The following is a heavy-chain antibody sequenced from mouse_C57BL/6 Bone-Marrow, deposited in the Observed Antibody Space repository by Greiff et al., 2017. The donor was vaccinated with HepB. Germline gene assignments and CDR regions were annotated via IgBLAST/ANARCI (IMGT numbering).Heavy chain of an antibody. D-gene: IGHD2-4*01. CDR3: SRRGYDYDHWYFDV. CDR1: GFTFSSYG. CDR2: ISSGGSYT. J-gene: IGHJ1*03. V-gene: IGHV5-6*01. Sequence: EVLLVESGADLVKPGASLKLSCAASGFTFSSYGMSWVRQTPDKRLEWVATISSGGSYTYYPDSVKGRITISRDNAKNTPYLQMSRLKSEDTALYYCSRRGYDYDHWYFDVWGTGTTVTVSS.